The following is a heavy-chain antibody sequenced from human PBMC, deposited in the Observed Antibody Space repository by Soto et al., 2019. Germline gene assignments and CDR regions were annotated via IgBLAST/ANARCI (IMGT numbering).Heavy chain of an antibody. V-gene: IGHV3-21*01. Sequence: GGSVRLSCAASVFTFSSYSMNCVRQAPGKGLEWVSSISSSSSYIYYADSVKGRFTISRDNAKNSLYLQMNSLRAEDTAVYYCSRDPSRYYYGMDVWGQGTTVTVSS. CDR2: ISSSSSYI. CDR3: SRDPSRYYYGMDV. J-gene: IGHJ6*02. CDR1: VFTFSSYS.